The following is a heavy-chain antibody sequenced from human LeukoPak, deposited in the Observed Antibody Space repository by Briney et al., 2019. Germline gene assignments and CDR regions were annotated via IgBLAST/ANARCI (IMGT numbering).Heavy chain of an antibody. V-gene: IGHV1-2*02. CDR1: GYTFTGYY. CDR3: ARDSSPSGYSYGTGAEEFDY. Sequence: ASVKVSCKASGYTFTGYYMHWVRQAPGQGLEWMGWINPNSGGTNYEQKFQGRVTMTRDTSISTAYMELSRLRSDDTAVYYCARDSSPSGYSYGTGAEEFDYWGQGTLVTVSS. D-gene: IGHD5-18*01. J-gene: IGHJ4*02. CDR2: INPNSGGT.